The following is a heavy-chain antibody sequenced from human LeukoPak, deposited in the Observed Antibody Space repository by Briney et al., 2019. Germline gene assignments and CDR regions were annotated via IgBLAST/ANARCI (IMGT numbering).Heavy chain of an antibody. Sequence: GGSLRLSCAASGFTFSSYGMHWVRQAPGKGLEWVAFIRYDGSNKYYADSVKGRFTISRDNSKNTLYLQMNSLRAEDTAVYYCANAIAVAGTEGYWGQGTLVTVSS. J-gene: IGHJ4*02. D-gene: IGHD6-19*01. CDR1: GFTFSSYG. CDR3: ANAIAVAGTEGY. V-gene: IGHV3-30*02. CDR2: IRYDGSNK.